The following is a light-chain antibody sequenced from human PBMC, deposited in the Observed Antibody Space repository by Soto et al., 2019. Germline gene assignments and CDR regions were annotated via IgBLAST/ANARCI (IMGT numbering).Light chain of an antibody. CDR3: SSYSSSYTWV. CDR2: GVT. J-gene: IGLJ3*02. CDR1: SSDIGGQNF. V-gene: IGLV2-14*01. Sequence: QSVLTQPASVSGSPEQSITISCIGTSSDIGGQNFVSWHQQRPGKAPKFIIYGVTNRPSGVSNRFSGSKSGNTASLTISGLQADDEADYYCSSYSSSYTWVFGGGTKLTVL.